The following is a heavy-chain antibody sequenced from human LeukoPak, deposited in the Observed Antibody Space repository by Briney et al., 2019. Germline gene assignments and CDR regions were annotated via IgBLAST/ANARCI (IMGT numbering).Heavy chain of an antibody. CDR1: GFTVSSDS. Sequence: PGGSLRLSCTVSGFTVSSDSMSWVRQAPGKGLEWVSFIYSGGSTHYSDSVKGRFTISRDNSKNTLYLQMNSLRAEDTAVYYCAREDYYDSGSNDYWGQGTLVTVSS. D-gene: IGHD3-22*01. CDR2: IYSGGST. CDR3: AREDYYDSGSNDY. J-gene: IGHJ4*02. V-gene: IGHV3-53*01.